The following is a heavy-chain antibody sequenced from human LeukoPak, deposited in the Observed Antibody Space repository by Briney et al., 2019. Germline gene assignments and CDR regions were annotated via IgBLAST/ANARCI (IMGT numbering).Heavy chain of an antibody. CDR1: GFTFSSYG. V-gene: IGHV3-33*01. CDR3: ARDSVGATYFEY. J-gene: IGHJ4*02. Sequence: GGSLRLSCAASGFTFSSYGMHWVRQASGKGLEWVAVLWYDGSNKYYADSVKGRFTISRDNSKNTVYLQMNSLRAEDTALYYCARDSVGATYFEYGGQGTLVTVSS. D-gene: IGHD1-26*01. CDR2: LWYDGSNK.